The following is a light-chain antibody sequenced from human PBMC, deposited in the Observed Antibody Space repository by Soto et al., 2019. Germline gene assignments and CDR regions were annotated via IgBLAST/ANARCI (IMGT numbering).Light chain of an antibody. Sequence: EIVLTQSPGTLSLSPGERATLSCRASQSVSSSYLAWYQQKPGQAPRLLIYGASSRATGIPDRFSGSGSGTDFTLTISRLEPEDFAVYYCQQYGSSRGLTFDGGTKVDIK. J-gene: IGKJ4*01. CDR2: GAS. CDR3: QQYGSSRGLT. CDR1: QSVSSSY. V-gene: IGKV3-20*01.